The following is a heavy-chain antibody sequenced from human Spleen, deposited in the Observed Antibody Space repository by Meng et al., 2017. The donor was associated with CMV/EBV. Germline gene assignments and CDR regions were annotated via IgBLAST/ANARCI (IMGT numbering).Heavy chain of an antibody. V-gene: IGHV1-69*05. CDR3: ARGPKIPLGGVNLWPLEH. CDR1: FHNYD. Sequence: FHNYDISWVRQAPGQGLEWMGGFIPVFGAPDYAQKFQGRLTIATDESTSSASMELSGLRFEDTAVYFCARGPKIPLGGVNLWPLEHWGQGSLVTVSS. J-gene: IGHJ4*02. CDR2: FIPVFGAP. D-gene: IGHD3-16*01.